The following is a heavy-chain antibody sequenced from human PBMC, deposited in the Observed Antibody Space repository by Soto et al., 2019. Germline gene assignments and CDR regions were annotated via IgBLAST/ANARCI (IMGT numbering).Heavy chain of an antibody. CDR1: GGTFSSYA. CDR2: IIPIFGTA. Sequence: SVKVSCKASGGTFSSYAISCVRQAPEQGLEWMGGIIPIFGTANYAQKFQGRVTITADESTSTAYMELSSLRSEDTAVYYCARGSITMVRGVIPPYYYYGMDVWGQGTTVTVSS. CDR3: ARGSITMVRGVIPPYYYYGMDV. D-gene: IGHD3-10*01. V-gene: IGHV1-69*13. J-gene: IGHJ6*02.